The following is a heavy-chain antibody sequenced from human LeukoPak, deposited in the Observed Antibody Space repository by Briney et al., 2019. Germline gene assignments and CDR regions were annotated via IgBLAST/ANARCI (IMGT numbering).Heavy chain of an antibody. Sequence: GGSLRLSCAASGFTFSTYTMYWVRHPPGKRLEWVSIIGNNGGGIHYADSVKGRFTISRDNSKNALYLQMNSLRVEDTAVYYCAIDPNWGTHSWGQGVLVTVSS. CDR2: IGNNGGGI. CDR3: AIDPNWGTHS. D-gene: IGHD7-27*01. V-gene: IGHV3-23*01. J-gene: IGHJ4*02. CDR1: GFTFSTYT.